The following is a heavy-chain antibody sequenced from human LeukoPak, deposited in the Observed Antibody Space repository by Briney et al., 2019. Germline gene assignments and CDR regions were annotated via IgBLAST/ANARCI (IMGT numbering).Heavy chain of an antibody. CDR3: ARQIYSGGDCYSGFDY. D-gene: IGHD2-21*01. J-gene: IGHJ4*02. Sequence: KPSETLSLTCTVSGGSISSSSYYWGWIRQPPWKGLEWIGSIYYSGSTYYNPSLKSRVTISVDTSKNQFSLKLSSVTAADTAVYYCARQIYSGGDCYSGFDYRGQGTLVTVSS. CDR1: GGSISSSSYY. CDR2: IYYSGST. V-gene: IGHV4-39*01.